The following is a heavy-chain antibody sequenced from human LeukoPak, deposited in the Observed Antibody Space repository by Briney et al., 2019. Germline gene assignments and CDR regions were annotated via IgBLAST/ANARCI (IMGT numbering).Heavy chain of an antibody. CDR2: IYPGDSDT. D-gene: IGHD3-10*01. CDR1: GYSFSTYW. CDR3: ARLNYFGSTNFDY. Sequence: GESLKISCKGSGYSFSTYWIGWVRRMPGKGLEWMGIIYPGDSDTKYSPSFQGQVTISAAKSISTAYLQWSSLKASDTAMYYCARLNYFGSTNFDYWGQGTLVTVSS. V-gene: IGHV5-51*01. J-gene: IGHJ4*02.